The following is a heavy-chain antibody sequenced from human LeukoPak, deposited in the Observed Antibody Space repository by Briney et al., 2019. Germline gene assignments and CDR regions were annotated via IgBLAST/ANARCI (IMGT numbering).Heavy chain of an antibody. V-gene: IGHV3-53*01. CDR1: GFTVSSNY. Sequence: PGGSLRLSCAASGFTVSSNYMSWVRQAPGKGLECVSTSYSAGSTYYADSVMGRFTISRDISKNTLYLQMNSLRGEDRAVYYCARNGYTSGCYRNWGQGTLVTVSS. CDR3: ARNGYTSGCYRN. CDR2: SYSAGST. D-gene: IGHD6-19*01. J-gene: IGHJ4*02.